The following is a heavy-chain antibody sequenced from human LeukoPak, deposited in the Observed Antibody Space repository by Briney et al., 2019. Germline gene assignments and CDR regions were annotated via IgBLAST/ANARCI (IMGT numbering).Heavy chain of an antibody. V-gene: IGHV3-48*03. CDR2: ISGSAGTI. CDR1: GFTFISYD. Sequence: GGSLRLSCAASGFTFISYDMNWVRQAPGKGLEWVSYISGSAGTIYYADSVKGRFTISRDNAKNTLYLQMNSLRAEDTAVYYCARAADYYASGIFYWGQGTLVTVSS. CDR3: ARAADYYASGIFY. D-gene: IGHD3-10*01. J-gene: IGHJ4*02.